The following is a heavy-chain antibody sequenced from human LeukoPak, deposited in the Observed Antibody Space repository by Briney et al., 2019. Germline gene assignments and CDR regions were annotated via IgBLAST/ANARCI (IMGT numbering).Heavy chain of an antibody. CDR3: ARYTSGLSPFDY. CDR2: INSNSGGT. D-gene: IGHD6-19*01. V-gene: IGHV1-2*02. J-gene: IGHJ4*02. Sequence: GASVKVSCKAFGYTFTDYYXHWXXQAPGQGXXXXGWINSNSGGTNYAXKFHGRVTMSRDTSISTVYMELSRLRSDDTAVFFCARYTSGLSPFDYWGQGTLVTVSS. CDR1: GYTFTDYY.